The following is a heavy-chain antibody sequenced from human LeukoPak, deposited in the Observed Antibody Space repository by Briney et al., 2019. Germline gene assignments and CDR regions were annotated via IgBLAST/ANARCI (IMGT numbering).Heavy chain of an antibody. CDR3: AAFVEMATTGGGPGTLDI. J-gene: IGHJ3*02. CDR1: GYSFTSYW. Sequence: SLKISCKGSGYSFTSYWNGWVRQMPGKGLEWMGIIYPGDCETRYSPAFQGQVTITADKSTSTAYLQGRSLKASDTAMYYCAAFVEMATTGGGPGTLDIGGQGTMVTVSS. D-gene: IGHD5-24*01. CDR2: IYPGDCET. V-gene: IGHV5-51*01.